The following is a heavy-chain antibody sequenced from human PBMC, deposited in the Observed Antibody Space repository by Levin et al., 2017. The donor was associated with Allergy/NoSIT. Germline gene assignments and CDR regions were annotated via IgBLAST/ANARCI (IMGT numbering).Heavy chain of an antibody. V-gene: IGHV3-30-3*01. Sequence: GGSLRLSCAASGFTFSSYAMHWVRQAPGKGLEWVAVISYDGSNKYYADSVKGRFTISRDNSKNTLYLQMNSLRAEDTAVYYCARGNPGIDNYDYVWGSYRYPHHHDYWGQGTLVTVSS. CDR3: ARGNPGIDNYDYVWGSYRYPHHHDY. CDR1: GFTFSSYA. D-gene: IGHD3-16*02. J-gene: IGHJ4*02. CDR2: ISYDGSNK.